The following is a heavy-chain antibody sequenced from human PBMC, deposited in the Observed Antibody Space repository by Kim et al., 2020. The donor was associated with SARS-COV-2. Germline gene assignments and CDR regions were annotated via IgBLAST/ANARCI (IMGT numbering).Heavy chain of an antibody. V-gene: IGHV1-3*01. Sequence: YSQKFQGRVTITRDTSASTAYMELSSLRSEDTAVYYCARDPDSSSPNFDYWGQGTLVTVSS. J-gene: IGHJ4*02. D-gene: IGHD6-6*01. CDR3: ARDPDSSSPNFDY.